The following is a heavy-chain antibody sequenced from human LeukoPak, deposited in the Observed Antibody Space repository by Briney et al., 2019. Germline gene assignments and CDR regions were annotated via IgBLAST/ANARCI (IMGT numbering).Heavy chain of an antibody. CDR3: ARGGIPTGPYYYFYYMDV. CDR2: MSESGGST. Sequence: GGSLRLSCAASGFTLSSYAMSWVRQAPGKGLEWVSGMSESGGSTYYADPVKGRFTISRDNSRNTLYLQMNSLRGEDAAVYSCARGGIPTGPYYYFYYMDVWGKGTAVTVSS. D-gene: IGHD3-10*01. V-gene: IGHV3-23*01. J-gene: IGHJ6*03. CDR1: GFTLSSYA.